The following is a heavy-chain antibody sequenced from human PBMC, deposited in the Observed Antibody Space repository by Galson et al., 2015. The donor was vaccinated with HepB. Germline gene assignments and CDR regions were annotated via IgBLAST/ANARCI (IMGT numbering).Heavy chain of an antibody. Sequence: SLRLSCAASGFTFSSYSMNWVRQAPGKGLEWVSSISSSSSYIYYADSVKGRFTISRDNAKNSLYLQMNSLRAEDTAVYYCARSRVAGTTGDDYWGQGTLVTVSS. D-gene: IGHD1-1*01. V-gene: IGHV3-21*01. CDR1: GFTFSSYS. CDR2: ISSSSSYI. J-gene: IGHJ4*02. CDR3: ARSRVAGTTGDDY.